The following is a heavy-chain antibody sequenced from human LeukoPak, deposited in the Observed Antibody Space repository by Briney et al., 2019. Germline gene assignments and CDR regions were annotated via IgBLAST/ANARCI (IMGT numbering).Heavy chain of an antibody. CDR3: ARGRIVATITVLYLNWFDP. V-gene: IGHV4-34*01. J-gene: IGHJ5*02. Sequence: KALETLSLTCAVYGGSFSGYYWSWIRQPPGKGLEWIGEINHSGSTNYNPSLKSRVTISVDTSKNQFSLKLSSVTAADTAVYYCARGRIVATITVLYLNWFDPWGQGTLVTVSS. CDR2: INHSGST. CDR1: GGSFSGYY. D-gene: IGHD5-12*01.